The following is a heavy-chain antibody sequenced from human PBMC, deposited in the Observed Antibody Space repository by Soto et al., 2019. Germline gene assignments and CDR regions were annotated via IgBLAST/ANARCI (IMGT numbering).Heavy chain of an antibody. CDR2: ISGSGGST. D-gene: IGHD3-22*01. Sequence: EVQLLESGGGLVQPGGSLRLSCAASGFTFSSYAMSWVRQAPGKGLEWVSAISGSGGSTYYADSVKGRFTISRDNSNNTLYLQMNSLIAEDTAVYYCAKPQRGSGYYNFDYWGQGTLVTVSS. CDR3: AKPQRGSGYYNFDY. V-gene: IGHV3-23*01. J-gene: IGHJ4*02. CDR1: GFTFSSYA.